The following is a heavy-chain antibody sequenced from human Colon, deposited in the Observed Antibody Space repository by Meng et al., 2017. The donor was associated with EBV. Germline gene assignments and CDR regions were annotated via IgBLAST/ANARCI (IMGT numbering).Heavy chain of an antibody. CDR1: GGSINSGDYY. V-gene: IGHV4-30-4*01. J-gene: IGHJ4*02. CDR3: ARNYYFDY. CDR2: IYYTGST. Sequence: QVRLQGSGPGLVKPSPTLSPTCTVSGGSINSGDYYWSWIRQPPGKGLEWIGYIYYTGSTYYNPSLKSRVTISMDTSKNQFSLRLSSVTAADTAVYYCARNYYFDYWGQGTLVTVSS.